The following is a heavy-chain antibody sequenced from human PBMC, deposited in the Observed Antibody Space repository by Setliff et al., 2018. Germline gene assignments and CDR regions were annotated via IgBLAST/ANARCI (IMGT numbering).Heavy chain of an antibody. Sequence: PGGSLRLSCAASGFTFSSPAMAWVRQAPGKGLEWVSAISSTITSTYYADSVKGRFTMSRDNAKNTLYLEVNSLKDEDTAVYYCARAGYLGAFDLWGQGTMVTVSS. CDR3: ARAGYLGAFDL. CDR2: ISSTITST. V-gene: IGHV3-23*01. CDR1: GFTFSSPA. D-gene: IGHD2-15*01. J-gene: IGHJ3*01.